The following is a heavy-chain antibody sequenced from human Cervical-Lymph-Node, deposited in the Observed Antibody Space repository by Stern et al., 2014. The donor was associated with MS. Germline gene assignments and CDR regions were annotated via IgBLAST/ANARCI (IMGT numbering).Heavy chain of an antibody. Sequence: EVQLLESGGGLVQPGGSRRLSCTASGFNFRTYWMSWVRQAPGKGPEWVAEIKEDGSEEGYLDSVKGRFTISRDNAKNSMYLQMNSLGAEDAAGYYCARGSSPIWFDPWGQGTLVTVSS. J-gene: IGHJ5*02. V-gene: IGHV3-7*04. D-gene: IGHD6-13*01. CDR1: GFNFRTYW. CDR2: IKEDGSEE. CDR3: ARGSSPIWFDP.